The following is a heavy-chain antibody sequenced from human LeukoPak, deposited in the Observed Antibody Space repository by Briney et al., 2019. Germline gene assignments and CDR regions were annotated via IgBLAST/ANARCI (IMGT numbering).Heavy chain of an antibody. Sequence: GASVKVSCKASGGTFSSYAISWVRQAPGQGLEWMGRIIPILGIANYAQKFQGRVTITADKSTSTAYMELSSLRSEDTAVYYCARDFLYSSGWTDYGMDVWGQGTTVTVSS. CDR3: ARDFLYSSGWTDYGMDV. V-gene: IGHV1-69*04. D-gene: IGHD6-19*01. J-gene: IGHJ6*02. CDR1: GGTFSSYA. CDR2: IIPILGIA.